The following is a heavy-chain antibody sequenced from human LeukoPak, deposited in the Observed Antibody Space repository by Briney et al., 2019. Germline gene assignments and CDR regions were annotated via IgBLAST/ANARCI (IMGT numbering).Heavy chain of an antibody. D-gene: IGHD6-13*01. CDR2: INHSGST. CDR3: ARDYSSSWNYFDY. J-gene: IGHJ4*02. V-gene: IGHV4-34*01. Sequence: SETLSLTCAVYGGSFSGYYWSWIRQPPGKGLEWIGEINHSGSTNYNPSLKSRVTISVDTSKNQFSLKLSSVTAADTAVYYCARDYSSSWNYFDYWGQGTLVTVSS. CDR1: GGSFSGYY.